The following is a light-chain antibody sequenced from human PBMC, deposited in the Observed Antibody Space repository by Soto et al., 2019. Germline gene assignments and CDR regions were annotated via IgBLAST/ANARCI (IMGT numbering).Light chain of an antibody. CDR2: GAS. CDR3: QQYGSSPLT. V-gene: IGKV3-20*01. CDR1: QSVSSSY. Sequence: EIVLTHSPGTLSLSPGERATLSFRASQSVSSSYLAWYQQKPGQAPSLLIYGASSRATGIPDRFSGSGSGTDFTLTISRLEPEDFAVYFCQQYGSSPLTFGGGTKVDIK. J-gene: IGKJ4*01.